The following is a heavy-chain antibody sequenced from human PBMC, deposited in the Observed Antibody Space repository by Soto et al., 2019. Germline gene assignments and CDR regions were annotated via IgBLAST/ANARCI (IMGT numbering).Heavy chain of an antibody. CDR1: GGSISSSNW. CDR2: IYHSGST. V-gene: IGHV4-4*02. J-gene: IGHJ6*02. CDR3: ARVGAAYYGMDV. Sequence: QVQLQESGPGLVKPSGTLSLTCAVSGGSISSSNWWSWVRQPPGKGLEWIGEIYHSGSTNYNPSLKSRVTISVDKPKNQFSPKLSSVTAADTAVYYCARVGAAYYGMDVWGQGTTVTVSS. D-gene: IGHD2-15*01.